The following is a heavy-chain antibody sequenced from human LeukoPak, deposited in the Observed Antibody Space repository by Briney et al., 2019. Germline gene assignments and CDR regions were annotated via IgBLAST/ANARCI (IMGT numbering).Heavy chain of an antibody. Sequence: ASVKVSCKASGGTFSSYAISWVRQAPGQGLEWMGGIIPIFGTANYAQKFQGRVTITTDESTSTACMELSSLRSEDTAVYYCARDKNSGECVSNSCYGVWPLDIWGQGTMVTVSS. V-gene: IGHV1-69*05. CDR3: ARDKNSGECVSNSCYGVWPLDI. D-gene: IGHD2-2*01. CDR2: IIPIFGTA. CDR1: GGTFSSYA. J-gene: IGHJ3*02.